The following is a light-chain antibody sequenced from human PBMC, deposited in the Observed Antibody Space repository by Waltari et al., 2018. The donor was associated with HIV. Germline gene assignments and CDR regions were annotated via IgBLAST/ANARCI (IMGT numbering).Light chain of an antibody. CDR1: QSVLYNSNNKDY. Sequence: DIVMTQSPDSLAVSLSERATINCRSSQSVLYNSNNKDYLAWYQQKPGQPPKLLIYWASTRDSGVPDRFSGSGSGTDFTLNISSLQAEDVAVYYCQQYYSTITFGQGTRLEIK. V-gene: IGKV4-1*01. CDR2: WAS. CDR3: QQYYSTIT. J-gene: IGKJ5*01.